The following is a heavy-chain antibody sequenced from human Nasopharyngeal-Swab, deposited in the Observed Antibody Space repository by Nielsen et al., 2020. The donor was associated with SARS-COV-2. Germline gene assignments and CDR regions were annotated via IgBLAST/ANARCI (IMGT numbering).Heavy chain of an antibody. CDR1: GFSLSTSRMC. D-gene: IGHD3-3*01. Sequence: SGPTLVQPTQTLTLTCTFSGFSLSTSRMCVSWIRQPPGKALEWLALIDWDDDKYYSTSLKTRLTISKDTSKNQVVLTMTNMDPVDTATYYCARVSGYYKPGAFDIWGQGTMVTVSS. CDR2: IDWDDDK. J-gene: IGHJ3*02. CDR3: ARVSGYYKPGAFDI. V-gene: IGHV2-70*01.